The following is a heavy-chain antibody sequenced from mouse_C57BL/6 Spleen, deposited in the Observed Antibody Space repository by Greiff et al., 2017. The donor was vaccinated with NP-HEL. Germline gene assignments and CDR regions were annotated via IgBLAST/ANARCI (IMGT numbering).Heavy chain of an antibody. J-gene: IGHJ4*01. D-gene: IGHD2-4*01. CDR3: ARYSLYYDYDGGDYYAMDY. CDR1: GYTFTDYN. Sequence: EVQLQQSGPELVKPGASVKIPCKASGYTFTDYNMDWVKQSHGKSLEWIGDINPNNGGTIYNQKFKGKATLTVDKSSSTAYMELRSLTSEDTAVYYCARYSLYYDYDGGDYYAMDYWGQGTSVTVSS. CDR2: INPNNGGT. V-gene: IGHV1-18*01.